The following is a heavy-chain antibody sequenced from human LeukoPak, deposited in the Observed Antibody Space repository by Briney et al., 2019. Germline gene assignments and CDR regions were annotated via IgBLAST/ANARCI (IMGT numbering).Heavy chain of an antibody. Sequence: GASVKVSCKASGYTFTSYYMHWVRQAPGQGLEWMGIINPSGGSTSYAQKFQGRVTMTRDTSTSTVYMELSSLRSEDTAVYYCARGSINYYGSGSYPQLAGKYYFDYWGQGTLVTVSS. D-gene: IGHD3-10*01. CDR3: ARGSINYYGSGSYPQLAGKYYFDY. J-gene: IGHJ4*02. CDR2: INPSGGST. CDR1: GYTFTSYY. V-gene: IGHV1-46*01.